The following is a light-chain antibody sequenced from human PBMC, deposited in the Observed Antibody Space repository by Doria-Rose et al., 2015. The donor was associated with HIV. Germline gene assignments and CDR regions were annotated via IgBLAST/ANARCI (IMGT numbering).Light chain of an antibody. CDR1: QSLLYTSKNY. CDR3: QQYYDTPS. Sequence: TQSPESLGMSLGERATLNCKSNQSLLYTSKNYLAWYQQKPGQPPKLLIYWASTRQSGVPVRFSCSRSGTDFTLTISSLEAEDVAVYYCQQYYDTPSFGPGTTVDIK. V-gene: IGKV4-1*01. J-gene: IGKJ3*01. CDR2: WAS.